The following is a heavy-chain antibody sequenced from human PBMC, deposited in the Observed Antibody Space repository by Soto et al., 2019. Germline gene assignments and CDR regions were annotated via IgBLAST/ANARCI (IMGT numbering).Heavy chain of an antibody. Sequence: SETLSLTCTVSGASISSSGYCWDWIRQPPGKGLEWIGSSGSTYFNPSLKSRVTISVDTSKNQFSLKLSSVTAADTAVYYCARQGKYSVSDYWGQGALVTVSS. J-gene: IGHJ4*02. D-gene: IGHD5-12*01. CDR3: ARQGKYSVSDY. CDR1: GASISSSGYC. V-gene: IGHV4-39*01. CDR2: SGST.